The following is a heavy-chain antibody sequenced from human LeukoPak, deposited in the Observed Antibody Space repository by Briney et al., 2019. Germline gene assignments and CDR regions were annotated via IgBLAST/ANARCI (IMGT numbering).Heavy chain of an antibody. Sequence: SETLSLTCTVSGDSISSYYWSWIRQPPGKGLEWSGYIYYSGSTNYNPSLKSRVTISVDTSKNQFSLKLSSVTAADTAVYYCARSYCSGGGCYWFDPWGQGTLVTVSS. CDR2: IYYSGST. D-gene: IGHD2-15*01. CDR3: ARSYCSGGGCYWFDP. V-gene: IGHV4-59*08. J-gene: IGHJ5*02. CDR1: GDSISSYY.